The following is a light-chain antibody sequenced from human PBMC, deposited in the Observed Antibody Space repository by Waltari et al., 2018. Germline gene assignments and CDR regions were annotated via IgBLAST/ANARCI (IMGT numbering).Light chain of an antibody. CDR1: QSVGRS. Sequence: EIVLTQSPGTLSLSPGERATLSCRASQSVGRSLAWYQQIPGQAPRLLIYDASSRATGIPDRFSGSGSGTDFSLTISRLEPEDFAVYYCQKYVNLPATFGQGTKVEIK. J-gene: IGKJ1*01. V-gene: IGKV3-20*01. CDR2: DAS. CDR3: QKYVNLPAT.